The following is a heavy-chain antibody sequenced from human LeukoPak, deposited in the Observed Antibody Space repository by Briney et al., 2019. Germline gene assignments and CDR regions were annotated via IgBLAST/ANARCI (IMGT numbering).Heavy chain of an antibody. V-gene: IGHV1-2*02. CDR3: ARGLTDYYDSSGYLPDY. J-gene: IGHJ4*02. Sequence: ASVKVSCKASGYTFTGYYMHWVRQAPGQGLEWMGWINPNSGGTNYAQKFQGRVTMTRDTSISTAYMELSRLRSDDTAVYYCARGLTDYYDSSGYLPDYWGQGTLVTVSS. CDR2: INPNSGGT. D-gene: IGHD3-22*01. CDR1: GYTFTGYY.